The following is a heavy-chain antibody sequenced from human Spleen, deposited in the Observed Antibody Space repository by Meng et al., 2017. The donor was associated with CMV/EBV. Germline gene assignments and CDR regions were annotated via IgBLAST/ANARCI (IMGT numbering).Heavy chain of an antibody. CDR2: IYYSGST. V-gene: IGHV4-59*01. J-gene: IGHJ5*02. D-gene: IGHD3-10*02. CDR1: GGPIRTYY. CDR3: ARGFLEGVYGRRCFDP. Sequence: SGGPIRTYYWSWLRQSPGKGLEWIGYIYYSGSTKSNPSLESRVAISVDASKNQFSLKLTSVTAVDTAVYYCARGFLEGVYGRRCFDPWGQGHLVTVSS.